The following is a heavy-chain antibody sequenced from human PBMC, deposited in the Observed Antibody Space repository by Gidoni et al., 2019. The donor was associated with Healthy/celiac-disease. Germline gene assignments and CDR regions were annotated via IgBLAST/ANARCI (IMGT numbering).Heavy chain of an antibody. CDR3: AKVRGQQLVKVSGFDY. J-gene: IGHJ4*02. CDR2: ISGSGGRT. V-gene: IGHV3-23*04. D-gene: IGHD6-13*01. Sequence: EVQLVESGGGWVQPGGSLRLACADAGVTFSSEAMSWVRQAPGKGLECVSAISGSGGRTYYADSVKGRFTISRDNSKNTLYLQMNSLRAEDTAVYYCAKVRGQQLVKVSGFDYWGQGTLVTVSS. CDR1: GVTFSSEA.